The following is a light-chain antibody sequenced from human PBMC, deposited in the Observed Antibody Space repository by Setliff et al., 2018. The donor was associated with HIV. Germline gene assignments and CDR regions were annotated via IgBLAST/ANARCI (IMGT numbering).Light chain of an antibody. V-gene: IGLV2-14*01. CDR3: SSFTTRSTVV. CDR2: EVT. Sequence: QSLLAQPRSVSGSPGQSVTFSCTGASSDIGGYNYVSWYQQHPGKAPKLIIYEVTNRPSGVSNRFSGSKSGNTASLTISGLQAEDEADYYCSSFTTRSTVVFGSGTKVTVL. CDR1: SSDIGGYNY. J-gene: IGLJ1*01.